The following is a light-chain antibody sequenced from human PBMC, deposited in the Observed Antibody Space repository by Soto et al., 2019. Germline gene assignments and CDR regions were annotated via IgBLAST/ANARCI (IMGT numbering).Light chain of an antibody. V-gene: IGKV1-5*03. CDR3: QQYNSSFRS. CDR1: QSISNW. J-gene: IGKJ1*01. CDR2: KAS. Sequence: DIQMTQSPSTLSASVGDRVTITCRASQSISNWLAWYQQKPGKVPKLLIYKASSLESGVPSRFSGSRSWTEFTLTFSSLQPDDCATYYCQQYNSSFRSFGQGTKVELK.